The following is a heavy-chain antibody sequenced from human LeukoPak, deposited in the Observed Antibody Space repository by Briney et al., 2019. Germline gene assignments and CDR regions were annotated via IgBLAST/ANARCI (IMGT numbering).Heavy chain of an antibody. D-gene: IGHD3-16*02. CDR2: ISYDGSNK. CDR1: GFTFSSYA. J-gene: IGHJ3*02. Sequence: GGSLRLSCAASGFTFSSYAMHWVRRAPGKGLEWVAVISYDGSNKYYADSVKGRFTISRDNSKNALYLQMNSLRAEDTAVYYCARDMRDDYVWGSYRYGAFDIWGQGTMVTVSS. V-gene: IGHV3-30-3*01. CDR3: ARDMRDDYVWGSYRYGAFDI.